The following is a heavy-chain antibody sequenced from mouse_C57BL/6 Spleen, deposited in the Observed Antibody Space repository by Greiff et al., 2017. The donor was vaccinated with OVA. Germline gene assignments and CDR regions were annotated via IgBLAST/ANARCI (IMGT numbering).Heavy chain of an antibody. Sequence: VQLQQPGAELVKPGASVKMSCKASGYTFTSYWITWVKQRPGQGLEWIGDIYPGSGSTNYNEKFKSKATLTVDTSSTTAYLQLSSLTSEDSAVYDCARRDYDYDLYYAMDYWGQGTSVTVSS. D-gene: IGHD2-4*01. CDR3: ARRDYDYDLYYAMDY. J-gene: IGHJ4*01. V-gene: IGHV1-55*01. CDR2: IYPGSGST. CDR1: GYTFTSYW.